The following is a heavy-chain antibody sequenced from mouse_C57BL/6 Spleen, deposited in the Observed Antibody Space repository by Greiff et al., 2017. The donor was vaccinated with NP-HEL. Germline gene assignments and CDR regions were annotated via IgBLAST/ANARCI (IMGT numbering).Heavy chain of an antibody. V-gene: IGHV1-55*01. CDR1: GYTFTSYW. J-gene: IGHJ3*01. CDR3: ARTTYYDYDDALFAY. CDR2: IYPGSGST. D-gene: IGHD2-4*01. Sequence: VQLQQPGAELVKPGASVKMSCKASGYTFTSYWITWVKQRPGQGLEWIGDIYPGSGSTNYNEKFKSKATLTVDTSSSTAYMQLSSLTSEDSAVYYCARTTYYDYDDALFAYWGQGTLVTVSA.